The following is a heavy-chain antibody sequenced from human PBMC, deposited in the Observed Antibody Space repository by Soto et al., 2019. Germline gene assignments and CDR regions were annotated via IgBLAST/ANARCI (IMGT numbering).Heavy chain of an antibody. D-gene: IGHD2-15*01. J-gene: IGHJ5*02. V-gene: IGHV4-31*03. CDR3: ARADCSGGSCYSIARWFDP. CDR2: IYYSGST. CDR1: GGSISSGGYY. Sequence: QVQLQESGPGLVKPSQTLSLTCTVSGGSISSGGYYWSWIRQHPGKGLEWIGNIYYSGSTYYNPSLKSRVTISVDTSKNQFSLKLSSVTAADTAVYYCARADCSGGSCYSIARWFDPWGQGTLVTVSP.